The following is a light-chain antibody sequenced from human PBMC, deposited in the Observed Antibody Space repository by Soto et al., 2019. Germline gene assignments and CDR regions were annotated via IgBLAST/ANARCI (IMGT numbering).Light chain of an antibody. CDR1: QAISGA. V-gene: IGKV1-13*02. J-gene: IGKJ2*03. CDR3: QQFKTYPYS. CDR2: DVF. Sequence: AIQLTQSPSSLSASVGDRVTITCRASQAISGAVAWYQQRPGKTPELLICDVFSLQRGVPSRFSGGGSGADFTLTIDGLQPVDFATVYCQQFKTYPYSFGPGTKV.